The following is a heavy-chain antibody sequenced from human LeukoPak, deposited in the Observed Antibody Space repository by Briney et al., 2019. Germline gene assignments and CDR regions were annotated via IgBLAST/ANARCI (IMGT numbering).Heavy chain of an antibody. D-gene: IGHD2-15*01. J-gene: IGHJ4*02. CDR1: GYTFTGYY. Sequence: ASVKVSCKASGYTFTGYYMHWVRQAPGQGLEWMGWINPNSGGTNYAQKFQGRVTMTRDTSISTAYMELSRLRSDDTAVYYCARDGLLASGYYHYWGQGTLVTVSS. CDR2: INPNSGGT. V-gene: IGHV1-2*02. CDR3: ARDGLLASGYYHY.